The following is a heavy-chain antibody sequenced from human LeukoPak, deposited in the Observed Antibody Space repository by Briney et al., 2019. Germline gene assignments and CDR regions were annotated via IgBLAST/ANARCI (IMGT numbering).Heavy chain of an antibody. CDR1: GGSISSSSYY. CDR2: IHNSGRS. CDR3: ARTGYSGYGTQVH. Sequence: SVTLSLTRTVSGGSISSSSYYWGWIRQPPGKGLEWIGSIHNSGRSSYNPSLKSRLTISVDTSKNQFSLKLSSVTAADTAVYYCARTGYSGYGTQVHWGQGTLVTVSS. D-gene: IGHD5-12*01. J-gene: IGHJ4*02. V-gene: IGHV4-39*01.